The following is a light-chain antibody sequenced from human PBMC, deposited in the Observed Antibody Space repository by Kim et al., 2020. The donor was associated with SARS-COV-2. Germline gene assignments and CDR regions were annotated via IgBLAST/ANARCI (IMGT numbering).Light chain of an antibody. CDR2: GAS. J-gene: IGKJ1*01. CDR1: QSVDIK. CDR3: QEYYNWPPWA. V-gene: IGKV3-15*01. Sequence: SPGQRAPLAGRASQSVDIKLAWYQQKPGQAPRLLMYGASTRATGTPARFSGSGSGTEFTLTISSLQSEDVAVYYCQEYYNWPPWAFGQGTKVDIK.